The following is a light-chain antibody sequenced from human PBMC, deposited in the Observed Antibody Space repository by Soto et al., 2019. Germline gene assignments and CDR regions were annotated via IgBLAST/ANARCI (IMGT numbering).Light chain of an antibody. CDR3: QQYNNWPPDRT. CDR2: GAS. V-gene: IGKV3-15*01. Sequence: EIVMTQSPATLSVSPGERATLSCRASQSVSSNLAWSQQKPGQAPRLLIYGASTRATGIPARFSGSGSGKEFTLTISSLQSEDFAIYFCQQYNNWPPDRTFGQGTKVEIK. J-gene: IGKJ1*01. CDR1: QSVSSN.